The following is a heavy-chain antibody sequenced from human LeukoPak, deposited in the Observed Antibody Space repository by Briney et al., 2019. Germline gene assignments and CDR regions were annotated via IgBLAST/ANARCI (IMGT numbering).Heavy chain of an antibody. CDR2: IYSGGTT. CDR1: GFNFTTNY. CDR3: ARGRRDGYNLGY. Sequence: GGSLRLSCAASGFNFTTNYMSWFRQAPGKGLEWVSVIYSGGTTYYADSVKGRFTISRDISKNTLSLQMNSLRAEDTAVYYCARGRRDGYNLGYWGQGTLVAVSS. D-gene: IGHD5-24*01. V-gene: IGHV3-53*01. J-gene: IGHJ4*02.